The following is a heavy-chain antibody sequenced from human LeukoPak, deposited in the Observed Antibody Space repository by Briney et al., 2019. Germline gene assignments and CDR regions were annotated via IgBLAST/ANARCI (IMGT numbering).Heavy chain of an antibody. CDR3: ARDPHGYGPGNYYYGMDV. D-gene: IGHD5-18*01. CDR1: GGTFSSYA. J-gene: IGHJ6*02. CDR2: IIPILGIA. V-gene: IGHV1-69*04. Sequence: SVKVSCKASGGTFSSYAISWVRQAPGQGLEWMGRIIPILGIANYAQKFQGRVTITADKSTSTAYMELSSLRSEDTAVYYCARDPHGYGPGNYYYGMDVWGQGTTVTVSS.